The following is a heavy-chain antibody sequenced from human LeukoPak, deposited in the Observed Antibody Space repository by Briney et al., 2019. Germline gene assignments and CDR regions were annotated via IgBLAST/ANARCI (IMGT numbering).Heavy chain of an antibody. Sequence: QSGGSLRLSCAASGISVSSNYMNWVRQAPGKGLEWVAVISYDGSNKYYADSVKGRFTISRDNSKNTLYLQMNSLRAEDTAVYYCAREGEYYDSSGPLAVAFDIWGQGTMVTVSS. D-gene: IGHD3-22*01. J-gene: IGHJ3*02. CDR2: ISYDGSNK. V-gene: IGHV3-30*03. CDR3: AREGEYYDSSGPLAVAFDI. CDR1: GISVSSNY.